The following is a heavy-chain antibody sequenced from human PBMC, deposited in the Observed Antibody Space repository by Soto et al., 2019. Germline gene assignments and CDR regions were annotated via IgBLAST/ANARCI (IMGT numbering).Heavy chain of an antibody. J-gene: IGHJ5*02. CDR1: GYTFTSYG. CDR2: ISAYNGNT. Sequence: GASVKVSCKASGYTFTSYGISWVRQAPGQGLEWMGWISAYNGNTNYAQKLQGRVTMTTDTSTSTAYMELRSLRSDDTAVYYCAGCFWSGYYNWCNPWGKGPRVTVAS. CDR3: AGCFWSGYYNWCNP. D-gene: IGHD3-3*01. V-gene: IGHV1-18*01.